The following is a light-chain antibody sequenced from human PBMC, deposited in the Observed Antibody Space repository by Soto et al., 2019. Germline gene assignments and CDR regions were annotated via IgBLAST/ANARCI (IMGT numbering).Light chain of an antibody. J-gene: IGKJ1*01. CDR2: AAA. V-gene: IGKV1-6*01. CDR1: QGMRNN. CDR3: LQEYNCSWT. Sequence: AIQMTQSPSSLSASVGDRVTITCRASQGMRNNLFLYHQQPGKAPKRLIYAAAILESGVPSRFSGSGSGTDFTLTIISLQPEDFATYYCLQEYNCSWTFGQGTKVDIK.